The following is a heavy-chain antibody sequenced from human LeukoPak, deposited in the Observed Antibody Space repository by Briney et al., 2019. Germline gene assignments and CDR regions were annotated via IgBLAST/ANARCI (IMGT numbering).Heavy chain of an antibody. V-gene: IGHV1-46*01. CDR3: ARVYSTEELFL. D-gene: IGHD2-2*01. Sequence: GASVKVSCKASGSIFTSYYIHWVRQAPGQGPEWMAKINPSDGTATYAQKFQGRVTMTSDTSTSTIYMELRSLTSEDTAVYYCARVYSTEELFLWGQGTLVTVSS. CDR1: GSIFTSYY. CDR2: INPSDGTA. J-gene: IGHJ4*02.